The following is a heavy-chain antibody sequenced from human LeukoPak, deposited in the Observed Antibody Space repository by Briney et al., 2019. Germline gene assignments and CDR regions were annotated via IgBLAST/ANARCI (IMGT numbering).Heavy chain of an antibody. J-gene: IGHJ4*02. CDR1: DYTFTTYG. Sequence: ASVKVSCKASDYTFTTYGITWVRQAPGQGLEWLGWVSTYNGNTKYAQKLQDRVTMTTDTSTSTAYMELRSLRSDDTAVYYCERGPHCSGGTCYSQYYDYWGQGTLVTVSS. CDR2: VSTYNGNT. V-gene: IGHV1-18*01. D-gene: IGHD2-15*01. CDR3: ERGPHCSGGTCYSQYYDY.